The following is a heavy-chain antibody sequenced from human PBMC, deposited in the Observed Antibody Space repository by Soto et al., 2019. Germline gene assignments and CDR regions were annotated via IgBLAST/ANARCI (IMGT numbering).Heavy chain of an antibody. D-gene: IGHD5-12*01. CDR1: GFPFTNAW. J-gene: IGHJ3*02. CDR2: IKRKSNGGTT. V-gene: IGHV3-15*05. CDR3: ARWEYGAYDYGAFDI. Sequence: DVQLVESGGGLVEPGGSLRLSCVASGFPFTNAWMTWVRQTPRKGLEWLGLIKRKSNGGTTDYAAPVNGRFTISRDDSKNTVYLQTDSLRNDDTAIYYCARWEYGAYDYGAFDIWGQGTVVTVST.